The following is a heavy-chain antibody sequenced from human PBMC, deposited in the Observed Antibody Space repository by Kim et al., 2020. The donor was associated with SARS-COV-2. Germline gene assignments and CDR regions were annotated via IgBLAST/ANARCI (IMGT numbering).Heavy chain of an antibody. Sequence: STYNADSVKGRFTISRDNSKNTLYLQMNSLRAEDTAVYYCARGIVGAFDYWGQGTLVTVSS. J-gene: IGHJ4*02. V-gene: IGHV3-53*01. CDR3: ARGIVGAFDY. CDR2: ST. D-gene: IGHD1-26*01.